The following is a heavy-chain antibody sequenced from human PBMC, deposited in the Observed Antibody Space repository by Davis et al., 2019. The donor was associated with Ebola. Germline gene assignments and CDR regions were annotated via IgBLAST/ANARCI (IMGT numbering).Heavy chain of an antibody. J-gene: IGHJ5*02. V-gene: IGHV3-48*02. Sequence: GESLKISCAASGFTFSSYSMNWVRQAPGKGLEWVSYISSSSSTIYYADSVKGRFTISRDNAKNSLYLQMNSLRDEDTAVYYCARDRGLRFLDPSWFDPWGQGTLVTVSS. D-gene: IGHD3-3*01. CDR1: GFTFSSYS. CDR3: ARDRGLRFLDPSWFDP. CDR2: ISSSSSTI.